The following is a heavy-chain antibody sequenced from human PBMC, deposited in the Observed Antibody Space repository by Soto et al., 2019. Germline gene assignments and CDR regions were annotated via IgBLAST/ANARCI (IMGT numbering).Heavy chain of an antibody. Sequence: EVQLVESGGGLVQPGGSLRLSCAASGFTFSSYSMNWVRQAPGKGLEWDSYISSSSSTIYYADSVKGRFTISRDNAKNSLYLQMNSLRDEDTAVYYCARGLYYYDSSGYWGYWGQGTLVTVSS. CDR3: ARGLYYYDSSGYWGY. CDR1: GFTFSSYS. CDR2: ISSSSSTI. V-gene: IGHV3-48*02. J-gene: IGHJ4*02. D-gene: IGHD3-22*01.